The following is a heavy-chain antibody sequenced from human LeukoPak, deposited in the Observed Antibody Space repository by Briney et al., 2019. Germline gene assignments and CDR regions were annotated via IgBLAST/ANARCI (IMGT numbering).Heavy chain of an antibody. Sequence: GRYLRLSCAASGFTFSSYGMHWVRQAPGKGLEWVAVIWYDGSNKYYADSVKGRFTISRDNSKNTLYLQMNSLRAEDTAVYYCARVGGSYSGDAFDIWGQGTMVTVSS. CDR3: ARVGGSYSGDAFDI. CDR1: GFTFSSYG. J-gene: IGHJ3*02. D-gene: IGHD1-26*01. V-gene: IGHV3-33*01. CDR2: IWYDGSNK.